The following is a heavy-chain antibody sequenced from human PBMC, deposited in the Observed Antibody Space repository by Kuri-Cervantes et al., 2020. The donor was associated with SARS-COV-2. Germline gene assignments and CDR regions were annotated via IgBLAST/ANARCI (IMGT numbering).Heavy chain of an antibody. D-gene: IGHD3-3*01. CDR3: ARFYTYYDFWSGYRTDDAFDI. CDR2: IYPGDSDT. V-gene: IGHV5-51*01. J-gene: IGHJ3*02. CDR1: GDSFTSYW. Sequence: KVSCKGSGDSFTSYWIGWVRQMPGKGLEWMGIIYPGDSDTRYSPSFQGQVTISADKSISTAYLQWSSLKASDTAMYYCARFYTYYDFWSGYRTDDAFDIWGQGTMVTVSS.